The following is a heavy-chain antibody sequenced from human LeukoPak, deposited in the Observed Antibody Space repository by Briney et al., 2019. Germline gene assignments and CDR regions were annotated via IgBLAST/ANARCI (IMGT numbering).Heavy chain of an antibody. CDR3: ARVGGSGSTGLDY. CDR1: GGSISSYY. Sequence: SETLSLTCTVSGGSISSYYWSWIRQSPGKGLEWIGYIYYSGSTNYNPSLKSRVTISVDKSKNQSSLKLSSVTAADTAVYYCARVGGSGSTGLDYWGQGTLVTVSS. J-gene: IGHJ4*02. V-gene: IGHV4-59*01. CDR2: IYYSGST. D-gene: IGHD6-19*01.